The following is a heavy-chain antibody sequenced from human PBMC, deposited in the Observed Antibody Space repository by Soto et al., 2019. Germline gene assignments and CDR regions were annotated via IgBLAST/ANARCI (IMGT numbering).Heavy chain of an antibody. CDR3: AKEGCYNGGTCYCDY. Sequence: GGSLRLSCAASGFTFSAYSMGWVRQAPGKGLEWVSGISGSGGTTYYADSVKGRFTISRDNSKNMLYLQMNNLRVEDTAVYFCAKEGCYNGGTCYCDYWGQGTLVTVSS. V-gene: IGHV3-23*01. D-gene: IGHD2-15*01. CDR2: ISGSGGTT. CDR1: GFTFSAYS. J-gene: IGHJ4*02.